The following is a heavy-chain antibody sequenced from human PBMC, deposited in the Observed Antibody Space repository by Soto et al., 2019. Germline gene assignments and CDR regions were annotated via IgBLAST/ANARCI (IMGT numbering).Heavy chain of an antibody. CDR2: IYSGGST. CDR3: ARVSSLGSGNAYYYYMDV. V-gene: IGHV3-53*04. Sequence: GGSLRLSCAASGFTVSSNYMSWVRQAPGKGLEWVSVIYSGGSTYYADSVKGRFTISRHNSKNTLYLQMNSLRAEDTAVYYCARVSSLGSGNAYYYYMDVWGKGTTVTVSS. D-gene: IGHD3-10*01. CDR1: GFTVSSNY. J-gene: IGHJ6*03.